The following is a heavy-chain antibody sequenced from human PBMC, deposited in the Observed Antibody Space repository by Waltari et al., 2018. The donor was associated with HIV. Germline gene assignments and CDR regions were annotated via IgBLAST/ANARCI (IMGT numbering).Heavy chain of an antibody. V-gene: IGHV1-69*01. Sequence: VQLVQSGAEVKQPASSVKVSCKPSGGTFSSYAIRWLRQAPGQGLEWMGGIIPIFGTANYAQKFQGRVTITADESTSTAYMELSSLRSEDTAVYYCSTSVVTAIPQNFDYWGQGTLVTVSS. J-gene: IGHJ4*02. CDR1: GGTFSSYA. CDR3: STSVVTAIPQNFDY. D-gene: IGHD2-21*02. CDR2: IIPIFGTA.